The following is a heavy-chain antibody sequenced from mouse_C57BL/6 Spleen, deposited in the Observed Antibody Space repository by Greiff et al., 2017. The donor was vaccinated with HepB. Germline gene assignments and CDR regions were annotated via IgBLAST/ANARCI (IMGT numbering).Heavy chain of an antibody. CDR1: GYTFTSYW. CDR3: SKAYRGYFDY. V-gene: IGHV1-5*01. CDR2: IYPGNSDT. J-gene: IGHJ2*01. D-gene: IGHD2-10*01. Sequence: VQLQQSGPVLVRPGASLKLSCTTSGYTFTSYWMHWVHQRPGQGLEWIGAIYPGNSDTNYNQKFKGKATLTAATSASTAYMELSSLTTEDSAVYYCSKAYRGYFDYWGQGTTLTVSS.